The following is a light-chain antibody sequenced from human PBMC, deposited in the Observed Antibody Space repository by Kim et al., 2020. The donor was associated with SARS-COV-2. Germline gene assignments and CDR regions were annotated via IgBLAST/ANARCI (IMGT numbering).Light chain of an antibody. J-gene: IGKJ3*01. V-gene: IGKV1-9*01. CDR1: QGISSY. Sequence: IQLTQSPSSLSASVGDRVTITCRASQGISSYLAWYQQKPGKAPKLLIYGASTLQSGVPSRFSGSGSGTDFTLTISSLQPEDFASYYCQQQNIYPTFGPGTKVDI. CDR3: QQQNIYPT. CDR2: GAS.